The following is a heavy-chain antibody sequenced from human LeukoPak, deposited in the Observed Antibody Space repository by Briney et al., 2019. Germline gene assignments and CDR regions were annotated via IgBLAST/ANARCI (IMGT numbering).Heavy chain of an antibody. V-gene: IGHV4-39*01. CDR2: MRYSGST. Sequence: SETLSLTCTVSGGSISSSSHYWGWLRQPPGKGLEWIGSMRYSGSTYYNLPLKSRVTISVDTSKSQFSLKLSSVTAADTAVYYCARHVYGEYGPGDYWGQGILVTVSS. J-gene: IGHJ4*02. CDR1: GGSISSSSHY. CDR3: ARHVYGEYGPGDY. D-gene: IGHD4-17*01.